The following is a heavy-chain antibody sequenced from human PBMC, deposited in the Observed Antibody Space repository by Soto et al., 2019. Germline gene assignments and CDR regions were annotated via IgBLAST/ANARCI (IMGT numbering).Heavy chain of an antibody. CDR1: GYTLTELS. CDR3: ATAGTTVTWYDY. J-gene: IGHJ4*02. D-gene: IGHD4-17*01. V-gene: IGHV1-24*01. Sequence: ASVKVSCKVSGYTLTELSMHWVRQAPGKGLEWMGGFDPEDGETIYAQKFQGRVTMTEDTSTDTAYMELSSPRSEDTAVYYCATAGTTVTWYDYWGQGTLVTVSS. CDR2: FDPEDGET.